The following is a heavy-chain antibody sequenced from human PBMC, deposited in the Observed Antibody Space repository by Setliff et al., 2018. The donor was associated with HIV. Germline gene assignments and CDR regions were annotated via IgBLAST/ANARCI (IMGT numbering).Heavy chain of an antibody. CDR3: AKQRYYDGNDGFDV. V-gene: IGHV3-23*01. J-gene: IGHJ3*01. CDR1: GFTFTSYA. CDR2: ISGSGFA. D-gene: IGHD3-3*01. Sequence: GGSLRLSCAASGFTFTSYAMNWVRQAPGKGLEWVSSISGSGFAYYADSVKGRFIISRDNSKNTLFLQMDSLRAEDTALYYCAKQRYYDGNDGFDVWGQGTMVTVSS.